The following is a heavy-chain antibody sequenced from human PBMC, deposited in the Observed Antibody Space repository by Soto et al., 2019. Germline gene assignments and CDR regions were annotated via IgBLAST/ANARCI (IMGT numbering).Heavy chain of an antibody. D-gene: IGHD2-15*01. V-gene: IGHV3-74*01. CDR3: ARCGPAPRYCSGGSCYSLFYYYYGMDV. CDR2: INSDGSST. Sequence: GGSLRLSCAASGFTFSSYWMHWVRQAPGKGLVWVSRINSDGSSTSYADSVKGRFTISRDNAKNTLYLQMNSLRAEDTAVYYCARCGPAPRYCSGGSCYSLFYYYYGMDVWGQGTTVTVSS. CDR1: GFTFSSYW. J-gene: IGHJ6*02.